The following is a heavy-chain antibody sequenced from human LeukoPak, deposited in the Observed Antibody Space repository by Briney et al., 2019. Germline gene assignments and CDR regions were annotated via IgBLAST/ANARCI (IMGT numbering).Heavy chain of an antibody. CDR1: GFTFSSYW. D-gene: IGHD3-3*01. CDR3: AKAPPYYDFWSAFDY. J-gene: IGHJ4*02. V-gene: IGHV3-74*01. Sequence: GGSLRLSCAASGFTFSSYWMHWVRQAPGKGLVWVSRINSDGSSTSYADSVKGRFTISRDNAKNTLYLQMNSLRAEDTAVYYCAKAPPYYDFWSAFDYWGQGTLVTVSS. CDR2: INSDGSST.